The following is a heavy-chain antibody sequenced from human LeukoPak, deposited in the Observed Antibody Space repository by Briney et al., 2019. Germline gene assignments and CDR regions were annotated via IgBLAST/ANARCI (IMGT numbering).Heavy chain of an antibody. CDR3: AKAPPYSSGWFQYYFDY. D-gene: IGHD6-19*01. V-gene: IGHV3-23*01. Sequence: GGSLRLSCAASGFTFSSYCMSWVRQAPGKGLECVSSIDGSIGSTYYADSVKGRFTISRDNSKNTLYLRMNSLRAEDTALYYCAKAPPYSSGWFQYYFDYWGQGTLVTVSS. CDR1: GFTFSSYC. J-gene: IGHJ4*02. CDR2: IDGSIGST.